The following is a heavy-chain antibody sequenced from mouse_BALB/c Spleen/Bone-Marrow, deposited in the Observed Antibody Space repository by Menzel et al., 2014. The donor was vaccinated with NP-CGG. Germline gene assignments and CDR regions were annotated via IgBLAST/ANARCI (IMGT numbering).Heavy chain of an antibody. CDR2: ISSGGSYA. D-gene: IGHD2-4*01. Sequence: EVMLVESGGGLVKPGGSLKLSCAASGFTFXSYAMSWVRQTPEKRLEWVATISSGGSYAYYPDSVKGRFTISRDNAKNTLYLQMSSLRSEDTAMYYCARHGITRLLDYWGQGTLSQSPQ. V-gene: IGHV5-9-1*01. CDR1: GFTFXSYA. CDR3: ARHGITRLLDY. J-gene: IGHJ2*01.